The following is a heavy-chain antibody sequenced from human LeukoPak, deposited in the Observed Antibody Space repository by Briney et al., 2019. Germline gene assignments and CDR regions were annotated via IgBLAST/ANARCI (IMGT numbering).Heavy chain of an antibody. V-gene: IGHV4-59*08. CDR1: GGSISSYY. CDR2: IYYSGST. CDR3: ARLSFWGPMVRDRDAFDI. J-gene: IGHJ3*02. Sequence: PSETLSLTCTVSGGSISSYYWSWIRQPPGKGLEWIGYIYYSGSTNYNPSLKSRVTISVDTSKNQFSLKLSSVTAADTAVYYCARLSFWGPMVRDRDAFDIWGQGTTVTVSS. D-gene: IGHD3-10*01.